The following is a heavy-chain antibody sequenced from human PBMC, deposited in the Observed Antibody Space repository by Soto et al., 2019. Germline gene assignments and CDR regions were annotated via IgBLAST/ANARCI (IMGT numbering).Heavy chain of an antibody. CDR3: ARDYRSSSIGGMDL. CDR1: GGTFSSYA. J-gene: IGHJ6*02. CDR2: IIPIFGTA. V-gene: IGHV1-69*13. Sequence: EASVKVSCKASGGTFSSYAISWVRQAPGQGLEWMGGIIPIFGTANYAQKFQGRVTITADESTSTAYMELSSLRSEDTAVYYCARDYRSSSIGGMDLWGQGTTVTVSS. D-gene: IGHD6-13*01.